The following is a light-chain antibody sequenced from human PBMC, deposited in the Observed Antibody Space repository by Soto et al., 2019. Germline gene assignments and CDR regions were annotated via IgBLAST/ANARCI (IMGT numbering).Light chain of an antibody. CDR2: AAS. Sequence: AIQMTQSPSSLSASVGDRVTITCRASQAIRNDLGWYQQKPGKAPKVLIYAASSLQSGVPSRFSGSGSGTDFTLTISSLQPEDFAPYYCLQDYNYPLTFGQGTKLEIK. CDR1: QAIRND. V-gene: IGKV1-6*01. J-gene: IGKJ2*01. CDR3: LQDYNYPLT.